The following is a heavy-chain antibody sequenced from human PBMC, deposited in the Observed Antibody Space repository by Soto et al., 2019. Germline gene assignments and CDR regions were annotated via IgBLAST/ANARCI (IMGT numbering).Heavy chain of an antibody. Sequence: QVQLVQSGAEVKKPGSSVKVSRKASGGTFSSYAISWVRQAPGQGLEWMGGIIPIFGTANYAQKFQGRVTITADESTSTAYMELSSLRSEDTAVYYCARERCSSTSCYGREYYYYGMDVWGQGTTVTVSS. V-gene: IGHV1-69*01. CDR3: ARERCSSTSCYGREYYYYGMDV. CDR2: IIPIFGTA. CDR1: GGTFSSYA. J-gene: IGHJ6*02. D-gene: IGHD2-2*01.